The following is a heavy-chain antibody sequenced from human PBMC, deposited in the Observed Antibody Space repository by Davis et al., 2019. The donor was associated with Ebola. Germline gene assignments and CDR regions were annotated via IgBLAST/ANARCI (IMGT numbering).Heavy chain of an antibody. J-gene: IGHJ5*02. CDR3: ARQLGIAAAGLNWFDP. Sequence: PSETLSLTCTVSGGSISSYYWSWTRQPPGKGLEWIGYIYYSGSTNYNPSLNSRVTISVDTSKNQFSLKLSSVTAADTAVYYCARQLGIAAAGLNWFDPWGQGTLVTVSS. CDR1: GGSISSYY. D-gene: IGHD6-13*01. V-gene: IGHV4-59*08. CDR2: IYYSGST.